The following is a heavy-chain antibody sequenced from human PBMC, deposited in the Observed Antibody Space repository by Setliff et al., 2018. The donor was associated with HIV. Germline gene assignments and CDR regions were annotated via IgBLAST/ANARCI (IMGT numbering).Heavy chain of an antibody. Sequence: SETLSLTCTVSNVSINSYYWSWIRQPAGRALEWIGRIYSSGSTNYNPSPKSRVKMSIDTSKNQFFLKLSSVTAADTAVYFCARDPYCSGDGCFRYYQHWGRGTLVTVSS. V-gene: IGHV4-4*07. CDR3: ARDPYCSGDGCFRYYQH. CDR2: IYSSGST. CDR1: NVSINSYY. J-gene: IGHJ1*01. D-gene: IGHD2-15*01.